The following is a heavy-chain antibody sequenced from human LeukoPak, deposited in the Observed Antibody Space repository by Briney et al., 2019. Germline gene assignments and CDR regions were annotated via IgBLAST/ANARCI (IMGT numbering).Heavy chain of an antibody. Sequence: ASVKVSCKSSGYTFNGYYMHWVRQAPGQRLEWMGWINAGNGNTKYSQEFQGRVTITRDTSASTAYMELSSLRSEDMAVYYCARAAVTTDYYYYYMDVWGKGTTVTVSS. D-gene: IGHD4-17*01. J-gene: IGHJ6*03. CDR2: INAGNGNT. V-gene: IGHV1-3*03. CDR1: GYTFNGYY. CDR3: ARAAVTTDYYYYYMDV.